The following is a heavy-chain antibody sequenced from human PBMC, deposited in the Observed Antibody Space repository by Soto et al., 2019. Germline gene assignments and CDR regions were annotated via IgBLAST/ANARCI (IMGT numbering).Heavy chain of an antibody. J-gene: IGHJ4*02. CDR1: GFIFTSYA. CDR2: ISSNSGTI. Sequence: GGSLRLSCAASGFIFTSYAMNWVRQAPGKGLEWVSYISSNSGTIYYTDSVKGRFTISRDNTKNSLYLQMNSLRDEDTAVYYCARDWYYYGSGSYYPFDYWGQGXLVTVSS. V-gene: IGHV3-48*02. CDR3: ARDWYYYGSGSYYPFDY. D-gene: IGHD3-10*01.